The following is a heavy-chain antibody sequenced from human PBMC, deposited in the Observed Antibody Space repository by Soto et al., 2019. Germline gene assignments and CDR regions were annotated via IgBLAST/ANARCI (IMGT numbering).Heavy chain of an antibody. CDR2: ISAYNGNT. V-gene: IGHV1-18*01. CDR1: GYTFTSYG. CDR3: ARDELRYFDWTHSGRFDP. D-gene: IGHD3-9*01. Sequence: GASVKVSCKASGYTFTSYGISWVRQAPGQGLEWMGWISAYNGNTNYAQKLQGRVTMTTDTSTSTAYMELRSLRSDDTAVYYCARDELRYFDWTHSGRFDPWGQGTLVTVSS. J-gene: IGHJ5*02.